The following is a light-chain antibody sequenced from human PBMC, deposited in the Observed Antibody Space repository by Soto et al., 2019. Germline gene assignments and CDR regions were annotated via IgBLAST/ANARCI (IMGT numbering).Light chain of an antibody. CDR2: EVS. CDR1: SRDVGSYNL. V-gene: IGLV2-23*02. CDR3: CSYAGSFDV. J-gene: IGLJ1*01. Sequence: QSVLTQPASVSGSPGQWITISCTGTSRDVGSYNLGSWYQQHPGKAHKLMIYEVSKRPSGVSNRFSGSKSGNTSDLAIAGLQAEDEADDFCCSYAGSFDVFRTGTTVPAL.